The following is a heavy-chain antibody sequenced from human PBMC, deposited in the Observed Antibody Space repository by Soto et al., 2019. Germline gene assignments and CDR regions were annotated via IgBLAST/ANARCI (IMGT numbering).Heavy chain of an antibody. Sequence: QLQLQESGSGLVKPSQTLSLTCGVSGGSISSGGYSWSWIRQPPGKGLEWIGYIYHSGSTHYNPSLKSRVTISLDRSKNQFSLKLTSVTAADTAVYYCARSQTTIFGDNYGMDVWGQGTTVTVSS. CDR2: IYHSGST. D-gene: IGHD3-3*01. V-gene: IGHV4-30-2*01. CDR1: GGSISSGGYS. J-gene: IGHJ6*02. CDR3: ARSQTTIFGDNYGMDV.